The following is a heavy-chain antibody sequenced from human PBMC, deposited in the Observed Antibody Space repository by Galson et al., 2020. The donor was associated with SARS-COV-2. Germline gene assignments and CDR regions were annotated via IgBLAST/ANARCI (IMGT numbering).Heavy chain of an antibody. D-gene: IGHD2-2*03. J-gene: IGHJ5*02. CDR1: GGSISSSSYY. V-gene: IGHV4-39*07. CDR2: IYYSGST. Sequence: SETLSLTCTVSGGSISSSSYYWGWIRQPPGKGLEWIGSIYYSGSTYYNPSLKSRVTISVDTSKNQFSLKLSSVTAADTAVYYCARDVRWVWIMFDPWGQGTLVTVSS. CDR3: ARDVRWVWIMFDP.